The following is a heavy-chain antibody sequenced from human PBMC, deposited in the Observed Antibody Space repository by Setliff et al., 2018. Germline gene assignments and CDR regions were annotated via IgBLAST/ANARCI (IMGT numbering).Heavy chain of an antibody. CDR3: ARVQPGHVIWAY. CDR2: IYWDDDK. V-gene: IGHV2-5*08. CDR1: GFSLSTSGMC. Sequence: SGPTLVNPTQTLTLTCTFSGFSLSTSGMCVSWIRQPPGKALEWLALIYWDDDKRYSPSLKNRLTITKDTSKNQVVLTMTNVDPVDTATYYCARVQPGHVIWAYWGQGTLVTVSS. J-gene: IGHJ4*02. D-gene: IGHD3-10*01.